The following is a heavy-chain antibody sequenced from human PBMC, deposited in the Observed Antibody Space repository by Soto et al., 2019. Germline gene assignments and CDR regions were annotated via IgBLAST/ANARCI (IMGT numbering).Heavy chain of an antibody. J-gene: IGHJ5*02. CDR2: IIPIFGTA. CDR1: GGTFSSYA. D-gene: IGHD2-2*01. CDR3: ARGGGYFISTSCYGWFDP. Sequence: QVQLVQSGAEVKKPGSSVKVSCKASGGTFSSYAISWVRQAPGQGLEWMGGIIPIFGTANYAQKFQGRVTITADESTSTAYMELSSLRSEDTAVYYCARGGGYFISTSCYGWFDPWGQGTLVTVSS. V-gene: IGHV1-69*12.